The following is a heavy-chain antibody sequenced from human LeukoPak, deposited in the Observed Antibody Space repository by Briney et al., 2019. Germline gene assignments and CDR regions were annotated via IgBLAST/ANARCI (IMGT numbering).Heavy chain of an antibody. V-gene: IGHV3-33*06. CDR3: AKHYGDYVMDY. CDR2: IWYDGSNK. Sequence: PGGSLRLSCAASGFTFNTYWMAWVRRAPGKGLEWVAVIWYDGSNKYYADSVKGRFTISRDNSKNTLYLQMNSLRAEDTAVYYCAKHYGDYVMDYWGQGTLVTVSS. D-gene: IGHD4-17*01. J-gene: IGHJ4*02. CDR1: GFTFNTYW.